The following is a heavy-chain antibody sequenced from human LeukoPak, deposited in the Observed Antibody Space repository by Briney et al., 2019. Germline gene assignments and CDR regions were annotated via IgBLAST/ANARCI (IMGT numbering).Heavy chain of an antibody. Sequence: PSETLSLTCAVYGGSFSGYYWSWIRQPPGKGLEWIGEINHSGSTNYNPSLKSRVTISVDTSKNQFSLKLSSVTAADTAVYYCARVIGSYRSFDYWGQETLVTVSS. CDR1: GGSFSGYY. V-gene: IGHV4-34*01. CDR3: ARVIGSYRSFDY. CDR2: INHSGST. J-gene: IGHJ4*02. D-gene: IGHD3-16*02.